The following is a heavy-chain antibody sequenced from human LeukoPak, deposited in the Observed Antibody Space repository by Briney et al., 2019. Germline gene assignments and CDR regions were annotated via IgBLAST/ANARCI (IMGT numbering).Heavy chain of an antibody. D-gene: IGHD2-21*01. CDR1: GYTFTSYY. CDR2: INPSGGST. Sequence: ASVKVSCKASGYTFTSYYMHWVRQAPGQGLEWMGIINPSGGSTSYAQKFQGRVTMTRDTSTSTAYMELRSLRSDDTAVYYCARYIVRAFDYWGQGTLVTVSS. V-gene: IGHV1-46*01. J-gene: IGHJ4*02. CDR3: ARYIVRAFDY.